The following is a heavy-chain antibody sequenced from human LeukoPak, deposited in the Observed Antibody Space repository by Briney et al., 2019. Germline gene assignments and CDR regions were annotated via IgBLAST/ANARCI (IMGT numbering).Heavy chain of an antibody. CDR3: ARGGLYSSGSFDY. CDR2: INSDGSST. CDR1: GFTLSNYG. V-gene: IGHV3-74*01. D-gene: IGHD6-19*01. J-gene: IGHJ4*02. Sequence: GGSLRLSCAASGFTLSNYGIHWVRQAPGKGLVWVSRINSDGSSTSYADSVKGRFTISRDNAKNTLYLQMNSLRAEDTAVYYCARGGLYSSGSFDYWGQGTLVTVSS.